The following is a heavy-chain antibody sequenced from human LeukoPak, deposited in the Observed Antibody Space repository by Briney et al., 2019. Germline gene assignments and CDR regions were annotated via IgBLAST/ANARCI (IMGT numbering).Heavy chain of an antibody. D-gene: IGHD3-22*01. CDR2: ISWNSGSI. Sequence: PGGSLRLSCAASGFTFDDYAMHWVRHAPGKGLEWVSGISWNSGSIGYADSVKGRFTISRDNAKNSLYLQMNSLRAEDTALYYCAKGGYYDSSGYFRAHYFDYWGQGTLVTVSS. V-gene: IGHV3-9*01. CDR1: GFTFDDYA. CDR3: AKGGYYDSSGYFRAHYFDY. J-gene: IGHJ4*02.